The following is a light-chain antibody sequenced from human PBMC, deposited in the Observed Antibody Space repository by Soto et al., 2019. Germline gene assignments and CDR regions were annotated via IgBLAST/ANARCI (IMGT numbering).Light chain of an antibody. V-gene: IGKV1-12*01. CDR2: AAS. CDR3: QQASSFPLT. J-gene: IGKJ4*01. Sequence: SASVGDRVTITCRASQGISSWLGWYQQKPGQAPKLLIFAASSLQSGVPPRFSGSESGTEFTLTISSLQPEDVATYYCQQASSFPLTFGGGTKVDIK. CDR1: QGISSW.